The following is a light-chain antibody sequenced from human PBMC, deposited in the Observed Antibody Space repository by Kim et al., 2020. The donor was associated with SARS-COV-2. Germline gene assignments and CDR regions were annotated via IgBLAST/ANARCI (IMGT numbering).Light chain of an antibody. CDR1: QSVSSSY. CDR2: GAS. CDR3: QQYGSSPPYT. J-gene: IGKJ2*01. V-gene: IGKV3-20*01. Sequence: SPGERATLFCRASQSVSSSYLAWYQQKPGQAPRLLIYGASSRATGIPDRFSGSGSETDFTLTISRLEPEDFAVYYCQQYGSSPPYTFGQGTKLEI.